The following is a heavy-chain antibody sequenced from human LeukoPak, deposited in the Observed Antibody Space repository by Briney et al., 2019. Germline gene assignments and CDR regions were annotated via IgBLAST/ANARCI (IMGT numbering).Heavy chain of an antibody. D-gene: IGHD1-7*01. CDR3: AREDWNYGQFDY. J-gene: IGHJ4*02. CDR2: INPNSGGT. V-gene: IGHV1-2*02. Sequence: GASVKVSCKASGYTFTGYYMHWVQQAPGQGLEWVGWINPNSGGTNYAQKFQGRVTMTRDTSISTAYMELSRLRSDDTAVYYCAREDWNYGQFDYWGQGTLVTVSS. CDR1: GYTFTGYY.